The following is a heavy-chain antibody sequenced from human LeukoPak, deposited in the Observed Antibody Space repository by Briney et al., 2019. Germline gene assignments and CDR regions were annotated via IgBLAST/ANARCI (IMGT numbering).Heavy chain of an antibody. CDR3: AKVQLGYCSSTSCRSGGFDY. J-gene: IGHJ4*02. CDR1: GGSFSGYY. V-gene: IGHV4-34*01. D-gene: IGHD2-2*01. CDR2: INHSGST. Sequence: ASETLSLTCAVYGGSFSGYYWSWIRQPPGKGLERIGEINHSGSTNYNPSLKSRVTISVDTSKNQFSLKLSSVTAADTAVYYCAKVQLGYCSSTSCRSGGFDYWGQGTLVTVSS.